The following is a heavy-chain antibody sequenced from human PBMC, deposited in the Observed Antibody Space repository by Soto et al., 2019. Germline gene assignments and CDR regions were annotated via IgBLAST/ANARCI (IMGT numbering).Heavy chain of an antibody. Sequence: SETQSLTCTVAGGSVSSGSDYWSWIRQPPGKGLEWIGYIYYSGSTNYNPSLKSRVTISVDTSKNQFSLKLSSVTAADTAVYYCAREEHYYDSSGYYRSDAFDIWGQGTMVTVSS. V-gene: IGHV4-61*01. CDR3: AREEHYYDSSGYYRSDAFDI. CDR1: GGSVSSGSDY. CDR2: IYYSGST. D-gene: IGHD3-22*01. J-gene: IGHJ3*02.